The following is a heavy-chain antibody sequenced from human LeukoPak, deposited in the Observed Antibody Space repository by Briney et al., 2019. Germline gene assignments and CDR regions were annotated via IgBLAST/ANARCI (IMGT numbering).Heavy chain of an antibody. CDR1: GFTFSSYG. CDR2: IWYDGSNK. Sequence: GRSLRLSCAASGFTFSSYGMHWVRQAPGKGLEWGAVIWYDGSNKYFADSVKGRFTISRDNSKNTLYLQMNSLRAEDTAVYYCARELHLVGATPDAFDIWGQGTMVTVSS. CDR3: ARELHLVGATPDAFDI. J-gene: IGHJ3*02. D-gene: IGHD1-26*01. V-gene: IGHV3-33*01.